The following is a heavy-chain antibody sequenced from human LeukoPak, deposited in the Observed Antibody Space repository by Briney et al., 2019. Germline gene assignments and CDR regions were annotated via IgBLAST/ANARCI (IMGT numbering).Heavy chain of an antibody. J-gene: IGHJ4*02. CDR3: ASGGITMAYY. Sequence: GGSLRLSCAVPGFTFSSSWMTWARQAPGKGLVWVSRINSDGSSISYADSVKGRFTISRDNAKNTLYLQMNSLRAEDTAVYYCASGGITMAYYWGQGTLVTVSS. D-gene: IGHD3-3*01. CDR2: INSDGSSI. V-gene: IGHV3-74*01. CDR1: GFTFSSSW.